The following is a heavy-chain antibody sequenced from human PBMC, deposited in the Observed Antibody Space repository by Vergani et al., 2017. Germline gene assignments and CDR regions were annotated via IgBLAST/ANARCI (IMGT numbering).Heavy chain of an antibody. CDR3: AREEGYIWSY. V-gene: IGHV3-48*01. D-gene: IGHD5-24*01. Sequence: EVQLVESGGGLVQPGGSLRLSCAASGFIFSDYNMNWVRQAPGKGLEWVSYISPSSTTIYYADSVKGRFTSSRDNARNTLYLQMNSLRAEDTAVYYCAREEGYIWSYWGQGTLVTVSS. CDR1: GFIFSDYN. J-gene: IGHJ4*02. CDR2: ISPSSTTI.